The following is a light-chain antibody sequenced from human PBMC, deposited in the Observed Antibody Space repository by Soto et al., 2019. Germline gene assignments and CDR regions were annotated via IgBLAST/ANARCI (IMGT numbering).Light chain of an antibody. V-gene: IGKV3-20*01. Sequence: EIVLTQSPGTLSLSPGERATLSCRASQSVSSNNLAWYQQKPGQAPRLLIYATSSRATGIPDRFSGSGSGTDFTLAISRLEPEDFAVYYCHQYGYSSWTFGQGTKVEIK. CDR3: HQYGYSSWT. CDR1: QSVSSNN. J-gene: IGKJ1*01. CDR2: ATS.